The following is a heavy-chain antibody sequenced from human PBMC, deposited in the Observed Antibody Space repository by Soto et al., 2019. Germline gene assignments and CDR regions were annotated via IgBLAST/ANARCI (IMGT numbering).Heavy chain of an antibody. CDR2: ISYDGSNK. Sequence: QVQLVESGGGVVQPGRSLRLSCAAYGFTFSSYAMHWFRQAPGKGLEWVAVISYDGSNKYYADSVQGRFTISRDNSKNRLYLPMKSLRAEDTAVYYCARAAVSGRRSVAFDIWGQGTMVTVSS. V-gene: IGHV3-30-3*01. D-gene: IGHD6-19*01. J-gene: IGHJ3*02. CDR3: ARAAVSGRRSVAFDI. CDR1: GFTFSSYA.